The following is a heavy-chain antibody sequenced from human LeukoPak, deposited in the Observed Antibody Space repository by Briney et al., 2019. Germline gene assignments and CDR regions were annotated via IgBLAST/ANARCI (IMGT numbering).Heavy chain of an antibody. J-gene: IGHJ4*02. CDR1: GYTFTGYY. Sequence: GASVKVSCKASGYTFTGYYMHWVRQAPGQGLEWMGRINPNSGGTNYAQKFQGRVTMTRDTSISTAYMELSRLRSDDTAVYYCARTRQTTKYSSSFSGPPYYYFDYWGQGTLVTVSS. V-gene: IGHV1-2*06. D-gene: IGHD6-6*01. CDR3: ARTRQTTKYSSSFSGPPYYYFDY. CDR2: INPNSGGT.